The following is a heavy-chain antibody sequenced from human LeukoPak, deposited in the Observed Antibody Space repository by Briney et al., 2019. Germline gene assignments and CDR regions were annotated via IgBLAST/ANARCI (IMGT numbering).Heavy chain of an antibody. V-gene: IGHV3-48*01. CDR1: GFTFSSYS. CDR2: ISSSSSTI. CDR3: ARDPLQTYYYGSGRDYFDY. D-gene: IGHD3-10*01. J-gene: IGHJ4*02. Sequence: GGSLRLSCAASGFTFSSYSMNWVRQAPGKGLEWVSYISSSSSTIYYADSVKGRFTISRDNAKNSLYLQMNSLRAEDTAVYYCARDPLQTYYYGSGRDYFDYWGQGTLVTVSS.